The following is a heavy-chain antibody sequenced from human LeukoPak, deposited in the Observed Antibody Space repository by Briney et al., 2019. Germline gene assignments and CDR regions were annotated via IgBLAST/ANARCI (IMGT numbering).Heavy chain of an antibody. CDR2: ISSSGGST. CDR3: ARDFGLTGKVDY. J-gene: IGHJ4*02. CDR1: GFTFSRYA. Sequence: GGSLRLSCAASGFTFSRYAMHWVRQAPGKGLESVSAISSSGGSTYYANSVKGRFTISRDNSKNTLYLQMGSLRAEDLAVYYCARDFGLTGKVDYWGQGTRVTVSS. V-gene: IGHV3-64*01. D-gene: IGHD1-20*01.